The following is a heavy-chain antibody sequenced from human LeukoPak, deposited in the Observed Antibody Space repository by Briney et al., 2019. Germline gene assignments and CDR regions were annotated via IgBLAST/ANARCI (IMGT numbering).Heavy chain of an antibody. D-gene: IGHD6-13*01. Sequence: PSETLSLTCTVSGGSISSYYWSWIRQPPGQGLEWIGYIYYSGSSNSNPSLKSRVTISVETSKNQFSLKLSSVTAADTAVYYCARVTAAAGSLNYYYYMDVWGKGTTVTVSS. CDR1: GGSISSYY. CDR3: ARVTAAAGSLNYYYYMDV. CDR2: IYYSGSS. V-gene: IGHV4-59*01. J-gene: IGHJ6*03.